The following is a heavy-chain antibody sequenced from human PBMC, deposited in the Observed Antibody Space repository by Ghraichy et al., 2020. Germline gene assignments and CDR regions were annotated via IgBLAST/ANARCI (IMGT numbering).Heavy chain of an antibody. CDR1: GFIFSSYW. D-gene: IGHD6-19*01. CDR3: ARDLGSGWYFDY. Sequence: GGSLRLSCAASGFIFSSYWMSWVRQAPGKGLEWVANIKKDGSEKYYVDSVKGRFTISRDNAKNSLYLQMNSLRAEDTAMYYCARDLGSGWYFDYWGQGTLVTVSS. V-gene: IGHV3-7*01. CDR2: IKKDGSEK. J-gene: IGHJ4*02.